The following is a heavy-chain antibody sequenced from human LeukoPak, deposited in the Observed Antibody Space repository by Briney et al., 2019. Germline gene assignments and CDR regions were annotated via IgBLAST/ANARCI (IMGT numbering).Heavy chain of an antibody. J-gene: IGHJ4*02. CDR3: ARFVWGSYRYGHY. CDR1: GDSISSGSYY. V-gene: IGHV4-39*01. CDR2: IYYSGST. D-gene: IGHD3-16*02. Sequence: SETLSLTCTVSGDSISSGSYYWGWIRQPPGRGLEWIGSIYYSGSTYYNPSLRDRVTISIDTSNNQFSLELSSVTAADTAVYYCARFVWGSYRYGHYWGQGTLVTVSS.